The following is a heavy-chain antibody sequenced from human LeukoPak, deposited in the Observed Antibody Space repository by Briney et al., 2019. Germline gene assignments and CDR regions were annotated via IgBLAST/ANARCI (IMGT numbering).Heavy chain of an antibody. CDR2: IKSKTDGGTT. CDR1: GFTFSDAW. J-gene: IGHJ4*02. CDR3: AKEGFGGRRGVVPAAHHFDY. D-gene: IGHD2-2*01. V-gene: IGHV3-15*01. Sequence: GGSLRLSCAASGFTFSDAWMSWVRQAPGKGLEWVGRIKSKTDGGTTDYAAPVKGRFTISRDDSKNTLYLQMNSLRAEDTAVYYCAKEGFGGRRGVVPAAHHFDYWGQGTLVTVSS.